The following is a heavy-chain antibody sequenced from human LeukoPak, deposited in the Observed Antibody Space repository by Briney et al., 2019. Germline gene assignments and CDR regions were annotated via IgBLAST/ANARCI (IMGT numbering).Heavy chain of an antibody. CDR2: TYYRFKWYN. CDR1: GDSVSSNSAA. V-gene: IGHV6-1*01. J-gene: IGHJ6*02. Sequence: SQTLSLTCAISGDSVSSNSAAWNWIRQSPSRGLEWLGRTYYRFKWYNDYAVSVKSRITINPDTSKNQFSLQLNSVTPEDTAVYYCARASYYGSGKLTAGMDVWGQGTTVTVSS. CDR3: ARASYYGSGKLTAGMDV. D-gene: IGHD3-10*01.